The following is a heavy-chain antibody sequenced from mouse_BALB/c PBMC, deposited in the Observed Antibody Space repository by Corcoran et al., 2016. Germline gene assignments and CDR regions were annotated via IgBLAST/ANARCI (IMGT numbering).Heavy chain of an antibody. Sequence: DVQLQESGPGLVKPSQSLSLTCSVTGYSITSGYYRNWIRQFPGNKLEWMGYISYDGSNNYNPSLKNRISITRDTSKNQFFLKLNSVTTEDTATYYCANGNWYFDVWGAGTTVTVSS. J-gene: IGHJ1*01. CDR3: ANGNWYFDV. D-gene: IGHD1-2*01. CDR1: GYSITSGYY. CDR2: ISYDGSN. V-gene: IGHV3-6*02.